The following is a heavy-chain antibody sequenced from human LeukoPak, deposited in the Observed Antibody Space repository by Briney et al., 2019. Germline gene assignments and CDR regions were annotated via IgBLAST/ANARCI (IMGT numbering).Heavy chain of an antibody. D-gene: IGHD5-24*01. CDR3: AGRLWRRDGYNLSAFDI. CDR1: GGSISSYY. J-gene: IGHJ3*02. V-gene: IGHV4-59*01. CDR2: IYYSGST. Sequence: ASETLSLTCTVSGGSISSYYWNWIPQSPGKGLEWLGYIYYSGSTNYNPSLKSRVTISVDTSKNQFSLKLSSVTAADTAVYYCAGRLWRRDGYNLSAFDIWGQGTMVTVSS.